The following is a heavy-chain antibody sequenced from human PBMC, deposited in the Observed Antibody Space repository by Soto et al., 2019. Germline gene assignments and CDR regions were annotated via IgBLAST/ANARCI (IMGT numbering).Heavy chain of an antibody. Sequence: ASVKVSCKGSGYTFTGYYVHWVRQAPGQGLEWMGWINPNSGGTNYAQKFQGWVTMTRDTSISTAYMELSRLRSDDTAVYYCVRGTQDTPMVLNYWGQGTLVTASS. D-gene: IGHD5-18*01. CDR1: GYTFTGYY. V-gene: IGHV1-2*04. CDR3: VRGTQDTPMVLNY. CDR2: INPNSGGT. J-gene: IGHJ4*02.